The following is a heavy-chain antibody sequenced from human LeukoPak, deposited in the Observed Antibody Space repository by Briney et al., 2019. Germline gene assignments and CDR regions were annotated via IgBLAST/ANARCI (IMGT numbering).Heavy chain of an antibody. V-gene: IGHV3-21*01. D-gene: IGHD6-13*01. J-gene: IGHJ6*02. Sequence: PGGSLRLSCAASGFTFSSYSMNWGRQAPGKGLEWVSSISSSSSYIYYADSVKGRFTISRDNAKNSLYLQMNSLRAEDTAVYYCARDTGRDSSSWYSLGYYYGMDVWGQGTTVTVSS. CDR1: GFTFSSYS. CDR2: ISSSSSYI. CDR3: ARDTGRDSSSWYSLGYYYGMDV.